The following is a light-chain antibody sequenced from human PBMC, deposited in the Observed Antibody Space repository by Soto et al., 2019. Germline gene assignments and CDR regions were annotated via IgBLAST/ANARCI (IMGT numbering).Light chain of an antibody. V-gene: IGKV3-15*01. CDR1: QSISTN. J-gene: IGKJ4*01. CDR2: GAS. CDR3: QQYSSWPLT. Sequence: EIVMTQSPATLSVSPGERATLSCRAGQSISTNLAWYQQKPGQASRLLIYGASTRATGIPARVSGSGSGTEFTLSISSLQSEDFATYYCQQYSSWPLTFGGGTKVEIE.